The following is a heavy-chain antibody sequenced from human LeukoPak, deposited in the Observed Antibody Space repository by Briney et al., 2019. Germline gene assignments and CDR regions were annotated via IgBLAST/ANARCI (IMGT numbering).Heavy chain of an antibody. Sequence: ASVKVSCKASGYTFTSYDINWVRQATGQGLEWMGRMNPNSGNTGYAQKFQGRVTMTRNTSISTAYMELSSLRSEDTAVYYCARAGVAAAVSYYYYMDVWGKGTTVTVSS. V-gene: IGHV1-8*01. CDR2: MNPNSGNT. J-gene: IGHJ6*03. D-gene: IGHD6-25*01. CDR1: GYTFTSYD. CDR3: ARAGVAAAVSYYYYMDV.